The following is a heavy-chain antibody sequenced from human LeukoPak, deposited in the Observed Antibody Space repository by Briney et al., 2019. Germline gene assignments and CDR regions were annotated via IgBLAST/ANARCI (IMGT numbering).Heavy chain of an antibody. J-gene: IGHJ3*01. Sequence: SETLSLTCTVAARSISSYYWGWIRQPPGKGLEWMGYIYYSGSNNYHPSLRSRFTISVDTSKTQFSLKLRPVTAADTAGYYWARSVVGDATEVREQWTMVT. CDR3: ARSVVGDATEV. D-gene: IGHD2-15*01. V-gene: IGHV4-59*01. CDR1: ARSISSYY. CDR2: IYYSGSN.